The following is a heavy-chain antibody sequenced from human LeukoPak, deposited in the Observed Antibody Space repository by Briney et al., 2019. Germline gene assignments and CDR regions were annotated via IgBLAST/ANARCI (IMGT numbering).Heavy chain of an antibody. CDR1: GFTFSDHY. D-gene: IGHD1-1*01. CDR3: SRGYSGTNWYGFDI. Sequence: QTGGSLRLSCAASGFTFSDHYMDWVRQAPGKGLEWVGRSGNKPASYTTEYAASVKGRFTISRDESKNSLDLQMNSLKTEDTAVYYCSRGYSGTNWYGFDIWGQGTLVTVSS. CDR2: SGNKPASYTT. V-gene: IGHV3-72*01. J-gene: IGHJ4*02.